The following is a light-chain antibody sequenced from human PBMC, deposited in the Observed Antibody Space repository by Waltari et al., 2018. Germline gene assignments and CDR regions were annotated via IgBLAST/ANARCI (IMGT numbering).Light chain of an antibody. J-gene: IGKJ2*01. CDR3: QQYNKWPPYT. CDR2: GAS. CDR1: QSIGSD. Sequence: EIVMTQSPATLSVSPGERATLSCRASQSIGSDLAWYQQKPGQAPSLLIYGASTRVTGVPARFSGSGSATDFTLTISSLQSEDFAVYYCQQYNKWPPYTFGQGTKLEIK. V-gene: IGKV3-15*01.